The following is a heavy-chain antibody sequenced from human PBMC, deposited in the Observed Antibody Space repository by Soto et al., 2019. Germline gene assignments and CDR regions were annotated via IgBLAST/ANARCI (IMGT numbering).Heavy chain of an antibody. Sequence: GESLKISCKGSGYSFTSYWISWVRQMPGKGLEWMGRIDPSDSYTNYSPSFQGHVTISADKSISTAYLQWSGLKASDTAMYYCARLGYDILTGYYDYYGMDAWGQGTTVTVSS. D-gene: IGHD3-9*01. V-gene: IGHV5-10-1*01. CDR2: IDPSDSYT. CDR3: ARLGYDILTGYYDYYGMDA. J-gene: IGHJ6*02. CDR1: GYSFTSYW.